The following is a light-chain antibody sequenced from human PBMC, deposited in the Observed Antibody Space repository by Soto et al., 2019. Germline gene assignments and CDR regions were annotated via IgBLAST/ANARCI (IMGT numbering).Light chain of an antibody. CDR2: ANN. CDR3: QSYDNSLSGYV. J-gene: IGLJ1*01. CDR1: GSNIGTGYD. V-gene: IGLV1-40*01. Sequence: QSVLTQPPSLSGAPGQRVTISCTVGGSNIGTGYDVHWYQHHPGTAPRLLIFANNNRPSGVPDQFSGSKSGTSASLAITGLQAEDEADYYCQSYDNSLSGYVLGTGTKVTVL.